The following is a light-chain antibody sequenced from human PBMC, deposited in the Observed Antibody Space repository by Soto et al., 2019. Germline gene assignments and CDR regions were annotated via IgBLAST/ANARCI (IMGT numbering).Light chain of an antibody. CDR1: PSVSSSY. V-gene: IGKV3-20*01. J-gene: IGKJ1*01. CDR3: QQYGSSYT. CDR2: GAS. Sequence: EIVLTQSPGTLSLSPGERATLSCRASPSVSSSYLAWYQQKPGQAPRLLIYGASSRATGIPDRFSGSWSGTNFSITISMLEPEDFAEYYCQQYGSSYTCGQGTKVEIK.